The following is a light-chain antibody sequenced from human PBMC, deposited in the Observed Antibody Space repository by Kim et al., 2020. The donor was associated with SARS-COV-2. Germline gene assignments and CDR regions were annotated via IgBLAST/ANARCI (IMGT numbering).Light chain of an antibody. Sequence: QYALTQPRSVSGSLGQSVTIACSGTGSDVGYYNYVSWYQHHPGKAPRLIIYDVTKRPPGVPDRFSGSKSDNTASLTISGLQAEDEGDYYCCSYTGSYTFIFGGGTQLTV. J-gene: IGLJ2*01. CDR2: DVT. V-gene: IGLV2-11*01. CDR3: CSYTGSYTFI. CDR1: GSDVGYYNY.